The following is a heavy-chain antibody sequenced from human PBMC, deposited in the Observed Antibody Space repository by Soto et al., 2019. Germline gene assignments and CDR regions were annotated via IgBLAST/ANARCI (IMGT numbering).Heavy chain of an antibody. D-gene: IGHD6-13*01. J-gene: IGHJ6*03. CDR3: ARFYSSSRLGGYYYYYYYMDV. V-gene: IGHV4-59*08. Sequence: SETLSLTCTVSGGSISSYYWSWIRQPPGKGLEWIGYIYYSGSTNYNPSLKSRVTISVDTSKNQFSLKLSSVTAADTAVYYCARFYSSSRLGGYYYYYYYMDVWGKGTTVTVSS. CDR1: GGSISSYY. CDR2: IYYSGST.